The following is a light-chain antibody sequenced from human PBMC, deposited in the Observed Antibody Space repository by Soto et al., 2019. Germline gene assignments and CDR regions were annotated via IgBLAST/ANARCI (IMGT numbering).Light chain of an antibody. J-gene: IGKJ4*01. CDR2: KAS. CDR1: QSISSW. Sequence: DIQMTQSPSTLSASVGDRVTITCRASQSISSWLAWYQQKAGKAPKLLIYKASSLKSGVPSRFSGSGSETEFTLTISSLQPDDVATYYCQQYYSHCTFGGGTKVEIK. CDR3: QQYYSHCT. V-gene: IGKV1-5*03.